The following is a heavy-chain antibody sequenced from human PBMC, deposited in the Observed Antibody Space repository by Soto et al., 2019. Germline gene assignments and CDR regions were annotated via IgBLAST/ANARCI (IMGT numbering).Heavy chain of an antibody. CDR3: AKGLQMDTIGPAFDY. Sequence: GGSLRLSCAASGFTFSSYAMSWVRQAPGKGLEWVSAISGSGGSTYYADSVKGRFTISRDNSKNTLYLQMNSLRAEDTAVYYCAKGLQMDTIGPAFDYWGQGTLVTVSS. J-gene: IGHJ4*02. CDR1: GFTFSSYA. D-gene: IGHD5-18*01. V-gene: IGHV3-23*01. CDR2: ISGSGGST.